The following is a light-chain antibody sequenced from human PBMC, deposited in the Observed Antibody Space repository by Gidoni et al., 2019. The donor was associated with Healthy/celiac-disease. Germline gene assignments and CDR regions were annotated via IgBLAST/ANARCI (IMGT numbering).Light chain of an antibody. J-gene: IGKJ1*01. V-gene: IGKV4-1*01. CDR3: QQYYSTPRT. CDR1: QSVLYSSNNKNY. CDR2: WAS. Sequence: DIVMTQSPDSLAVSLGERATINCKSSQSVLYSSNNKNYLSWYQQKPGQPPKLLIYWASTRESGVPDRLSGSGSGTDFTLTISSRQAEDVAFYYWQQYYSTPRTFXQXTKVEIK.